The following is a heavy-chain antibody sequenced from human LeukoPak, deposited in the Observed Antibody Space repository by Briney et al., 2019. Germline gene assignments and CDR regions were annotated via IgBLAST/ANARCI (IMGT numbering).Heavy chain of an antibody. CDR1: GGTFSGYA. CDR3: AREFFGSGSSPLDY. CDR2: VIPIFGTA. D-gene: IGHD3-10*01. Sequence: GASVKVSCKASGGTFSGYAISWVRQAPGQGLEWMGGVIPIFGTANYAQKFQGRVTITADKSTNTAYMELSSLRSEDTAVYYCAREFFGSGSSPLDYWGQGTLVTVSS. J-gene: IGHJ4*02. V-gene: IGHV1-69*06.